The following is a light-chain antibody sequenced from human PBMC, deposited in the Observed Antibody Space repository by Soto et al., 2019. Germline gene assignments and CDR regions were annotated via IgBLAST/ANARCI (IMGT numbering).Light chain of an antibody. V-gene: IGKV3-20*01. CDR3: QQYGSSPLYT. CDR1: QSVSSRY. Sequence: EGVLTQSPGTLSLSPGERVTLSCRASQSVSSRYLAWYQQKPGQAPRLVIYGTSTRATGIPDRFSGSGSGTDFTLTTSRLEPEDFAVYYCQQYGSSPLYTFGQGTKLEIK. CDR2: GTS. J-gene: IGKJ2*01.